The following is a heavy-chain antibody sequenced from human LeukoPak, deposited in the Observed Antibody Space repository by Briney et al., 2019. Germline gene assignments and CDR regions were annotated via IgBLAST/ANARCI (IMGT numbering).Heavy chain of an antibody. CDR3: GRDRGRSGEGDFDY. CDR1: GGTFSSYA. D-gene: IGHD3-16*01. V-gene: IGHV1-69*04. Sequence: ASVKASCKASGGTFSSYAISWVRQAPGQGLEWMGRIIPILGIANYAQKFQGRVTITADKSTSTAYMELSSLRFEDTAVYYCGRDRGRSGEGDFDYWGQGTLVSVSS. J-gene: IGHJ4*02. CDR2: IIPILGIA.